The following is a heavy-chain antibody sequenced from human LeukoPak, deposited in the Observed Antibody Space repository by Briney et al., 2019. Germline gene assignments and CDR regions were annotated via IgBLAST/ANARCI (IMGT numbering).Heavy chain of an antibody. V-gene: IGHV3-66*01. CDR1: GFTVSSNY. J-gene: IGHJ4*02. CDR3: SRGTVTMVDY. D-gene: IGHD3-10*01. Sequence: GGSLRLSCAASGFTVSSNYMSWVRQAPGRGLEWVSVIYSGGSTYYADSVKGRFTISRDNSKNTLFLQMNSLRAGDTAVYYCSRGTVTMVDYWGQGTLVTVSS. CDR2: IYSGGST.